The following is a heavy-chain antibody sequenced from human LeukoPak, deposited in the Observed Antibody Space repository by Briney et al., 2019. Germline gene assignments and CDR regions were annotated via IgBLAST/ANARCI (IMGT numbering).Heavy chain of an antibody. CDR1: GASISSNY. D-gene: IGHD1-26*01. CDR2: MYASGNI. CDR3: ANGANSGSYFED. Sequence: SETLPLTCTVSGASISSNYWSWIRQPAGKGLEWIGRMYASGNIHYSPSLKSRVTMSVDTSKNQFSLNLTSVTAADTAVYYCANGANSGSYFEDWGQGTLVTVSS. J-gene: IGHJ4*02. V-gene: IGHV4-4*07.